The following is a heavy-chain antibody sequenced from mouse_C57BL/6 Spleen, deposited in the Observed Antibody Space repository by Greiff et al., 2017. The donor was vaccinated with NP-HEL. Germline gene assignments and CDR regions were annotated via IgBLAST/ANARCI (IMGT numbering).Heavy chain of an antibody. Sequence: VQLQQSGAELVRPGASVKLSCKASGYTFTSYGMSWVKQRTGQGLEWIGEIYPRSGNTYYNQKFKGKATLTVDKSSSTAYMELRSLTSEDSAVFSCARYDSLYALDYWGQGTSVTVSS. CDR1: GYTFTSYG. CDR3: ARYDSLYALDY. D-gene: IGHD2-4*01. V-gene: IGHV1-81*01. CDR2: IYPRSGNT. J-gene: IGHJ4*01.